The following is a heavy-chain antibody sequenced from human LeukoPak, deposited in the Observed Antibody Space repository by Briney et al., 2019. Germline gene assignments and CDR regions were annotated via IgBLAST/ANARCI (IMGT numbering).Heavy chain of an antibody. Sequence: AGSLRLSCAASGFTFSTYAMSWVGQAPGQGLEWVSAIGGSVGSKYYADSGKGRFTISRDNSRNTLYLQMNSLRAEDTAVYYCAKGYYDYVWGSYYFDYWGQGTLVTVSS. CDR3: AKGYYDYVWGSYYFDY. CDR2: IGGSVGSK. CDR1: GFTFSTYA. J-gene: IGHJ4*02. D-gene: IGHD3-16*01. V-gene: IGHV3-23*01.